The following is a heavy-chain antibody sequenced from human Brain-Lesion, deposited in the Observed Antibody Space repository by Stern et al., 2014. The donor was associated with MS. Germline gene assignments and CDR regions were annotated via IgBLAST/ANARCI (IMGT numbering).Heavy chain of an antibody. V-gene: IGHV4-4*02. CDR1: GASISNTQW. J-gene: IGHJ6*02. CDR2: IYQSGSG. D-gene: IGHD3-10*01. Sequence: QLQLQESGPGLVKPSGTLSLTCAVSGASISNTQWWTWVRQSPGKGLEWIGEIYQSGSGNYNTSLRSRVTISVDRSKNSFSLKLNSVTAADTAVYYCARDPRRGGLSGYYHGMDVWGQGTTVTVSS. CDR3: ARDPRRGGLSGYYHGMDV.